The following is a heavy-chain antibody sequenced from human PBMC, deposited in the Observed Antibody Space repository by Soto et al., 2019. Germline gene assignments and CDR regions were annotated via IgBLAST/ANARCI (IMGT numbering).Heavy chain of an antibody. D-gene: IGHD2-15*01. Sequence: QVQLVQSGAEVKKPGSSVKVSCKASGGTFSSYAISWVRQAPGQGLEWMGGIIPIFGTANYAQKFQGRVTITADESTSTAYMELSSLRSENTAVYYCARSPPVVVAGYNWFDPWGQGTLVTVSS. J-gene: IGHJ5*02. V-gene: IGHV1-69*01. CDR1: GGTFSSYA. CDR3: ARSPPVVVAGYNWFDP. CDR2: IIPIFGTA.